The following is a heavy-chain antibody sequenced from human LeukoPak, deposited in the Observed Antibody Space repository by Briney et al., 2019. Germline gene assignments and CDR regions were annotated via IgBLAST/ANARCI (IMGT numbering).Heavy chain of an antibody. V-gene: IGHV4-61*08. CDR1: GGSLRSSGHW. Sequence: SETLSLTCTVSGGSLRSSGHWWVWIRQPPGKGLEWIGYIYYSGSTNYNPSLKSRVTISVDTSKNQFSLKLSSVTAADTAVYYCARDYSNYYYYYGMDVWGQGTTVTVSS. D-gene: IGHD4-11*01. CDR2: IYYSGST. J-gene: IGHJ6*02. CDR3: ARDYSNYYYYYGMDV.